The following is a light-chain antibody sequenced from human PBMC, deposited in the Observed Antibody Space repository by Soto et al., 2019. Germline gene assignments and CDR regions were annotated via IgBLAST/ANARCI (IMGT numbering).Light chain of an antibody. Sequence: EIVLTQSPGTLSLSPGERATLSCRASQNVDSNYLAWYQQKPGQAPRLLIYGASSRATGIPDRFSGSGSGTDFTLTSSRLEPEDFAVYYCQQYGSSPRTFGQGTKVDIK. CDR2: GAS. J-gene: IGKJ1*01. CDR1: QNVDSNY. CDR3: QQYGSSPRT. V-gene: IGKV3-20*01.